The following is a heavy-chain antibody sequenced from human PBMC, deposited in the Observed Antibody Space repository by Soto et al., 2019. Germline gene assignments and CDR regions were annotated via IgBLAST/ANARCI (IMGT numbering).Heavy chain of an antibody. CDR1: GFSLSTSGVG. J-gene: IGHJ3*02. Sequence: QITLKESGPTLVKPTQTLTLTCTFSGFSLSTSGVGVGWIRQPPGKALEWLALIYWDDDKRYSPSLKSRLTITKDTSKNQVVLTMTNMDPVDTATYYCAHETRDSSGYYYVPHAFDIWGQGTMVTVSS. CDR2: IYWDDDK. D-gene: IGHD3-22*01. V-gene: IGHV2-5*02. CDR3: AHETRDSSGYYYVPHAFDI.